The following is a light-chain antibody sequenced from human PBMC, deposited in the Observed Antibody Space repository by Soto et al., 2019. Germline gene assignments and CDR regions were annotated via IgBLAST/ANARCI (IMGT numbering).Light chain of an antibody. J-gene: IGKJ1*01. CDR1: QSINRH. Sequence: EIVLTQPPATLSLSPGERATLSCRASQSINRHLAWYRQKPGQAPRLLMYGASTRATETPARFSGSGSGTEFTLTISSLQSEDFAVYYCQQYNNWRTFGQGTKVDIK. V-gene: IGKV3-15*01. CDR2: GAS. CDR3: QQYNNWRT.